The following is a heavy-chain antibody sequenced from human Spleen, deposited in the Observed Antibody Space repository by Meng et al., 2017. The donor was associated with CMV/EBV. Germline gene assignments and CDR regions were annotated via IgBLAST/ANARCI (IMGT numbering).Heavy chain of an antibody. V-gene: IGHV3-7*01. D-gene: IGHD3-3*01. CDR2: IKQDGSEK. CDR3: AREYYDFWSGSRHFDY. J-gene: IGHJ4*02. CDR1: GFTFSSYA. Sequence: GGSLRLSCSVSGFTFSSYAMNWVRQAPGKGLEWVANIKQDGSEKYYVDSVKGRFTISRDNAKNSLYLQMNSLRAEDTAVYYCAREYYDFWSGSRHFDYWGQGTLVTVSS.